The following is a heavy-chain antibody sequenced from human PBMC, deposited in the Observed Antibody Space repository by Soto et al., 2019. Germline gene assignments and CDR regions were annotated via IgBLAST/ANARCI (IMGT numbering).Heavy chain of an antibody. V-gene: IGHV3-72*01. J-gene: IGHJ4*02. CDR1: GFTFSAHY. D-gene: IGHD1-26*01. Sequence: PGGSLRLSCAASGFTFSAHYMDWVRQAPGEGLEWVGRIKNKANSYTTEYAASVEGRLTISREDSQNSLYLQMNSLKTEDTAVYYCARVSLVGPSGGRYFDYWGQGSQVAVSS. CDR2: IKNKANSYTT. CDR3: ARVSLVGPSGGRYFDY.